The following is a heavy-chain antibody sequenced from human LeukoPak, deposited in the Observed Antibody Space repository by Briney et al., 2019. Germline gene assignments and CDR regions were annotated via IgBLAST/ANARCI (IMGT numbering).Heavy chain of an antibody. Sequence: PGGSLRLSCAASGFTFSSYGMNWVRQAPGKGLEWVSSISSSSSYIYYADSVKGRFTISRDNAKHSLYLPMNSLRAEDTAVYYCAREGPHYYYYHYGTDVWGQGTTVTVSS. CDR3: AREGPHYYYYHYGTDV. CDR1: GFTFSSYG. J-gene: IGHJ6*02. CDR2: ISSSSSYI. V-gene: IGHV3-21*01.